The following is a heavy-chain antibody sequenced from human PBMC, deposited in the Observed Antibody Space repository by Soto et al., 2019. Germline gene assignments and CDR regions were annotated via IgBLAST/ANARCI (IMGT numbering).Heavy chain of an antibody. CDR2: IIPIFGTA. D-gene: IGHD6-19*01. CDR1: GGSFSSYA. Sequence: SVEVSCKASGGSFSSYAISWVRQAPGQGLEWMGGIIPIFGTANYAQKFQGRVTITADESTSTAYMELSSLRSEDTAVYCCARDNPGGYSSGSSPDFDYWGQGTLVTVSS. J-gene: IGHJ4*02. CDR3: ARDNPGGYSSGSSPDFDY. V-gene: IGHV1-69*13.